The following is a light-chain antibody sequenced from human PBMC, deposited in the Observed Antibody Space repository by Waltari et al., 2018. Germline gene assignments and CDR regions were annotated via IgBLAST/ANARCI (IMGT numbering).Light chain of an antibody. CDR3: AAWDDSLNGRWV. V-gene: IGLV1-44*01. CDR1: RSNIGSRP. CDR2: VSN. J-gene: IGLJ3*02. Sequence: QSVLTQPPSASGTPGPRVTISCSGSRSNIGSRPVNWYQQFPGPTPKPRIHVSNQRPSGGPDRFSGSKSGTSASLAISGLQSEDEADYYCAAWDDSLNGRWVFGGGTKVTVL.